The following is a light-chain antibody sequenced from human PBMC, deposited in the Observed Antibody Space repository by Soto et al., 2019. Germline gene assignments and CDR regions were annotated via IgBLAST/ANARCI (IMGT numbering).Light chain of an antibody. CDR3: QQYDNWLPLP. CDR2: GAS. V-gene: IGKV3-15*01. CDR1: QSVSSN. J-gene: IGKJ4*01. Sequence: EIVMTQSTATLSVSPGERATLSCRASQSVSSNLAWYQQKPGQAPRLLIYGASTRATGIPARFSGSGSGTEFTLTISSPQSEDFSVYYCQQYDNWLPLPFGGRTKVAIK.